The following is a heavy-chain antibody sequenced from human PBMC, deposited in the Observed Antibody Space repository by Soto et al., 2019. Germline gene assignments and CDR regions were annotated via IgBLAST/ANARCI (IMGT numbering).Heavy chain of an antibody. CDR1: GGSISSGDYY. J-gene: IGHJ4*02. V-gene: IGHV4-30-4*01. CDR2: IYYSGST. CDR3: ARGLRFLEWLLSAAFDY. Sequence: SETLSLTCTVSGGSISSGDYYWSWIRQPPGKGLEWIGYIYYSGSTYYNPSLKSRVTISVDTSKNQFSLKLSSVTAADTAVYYCARGLRFLEWLLSAAFDYWAQGTLLTVSS. D-gene: IGHD3-3*01.